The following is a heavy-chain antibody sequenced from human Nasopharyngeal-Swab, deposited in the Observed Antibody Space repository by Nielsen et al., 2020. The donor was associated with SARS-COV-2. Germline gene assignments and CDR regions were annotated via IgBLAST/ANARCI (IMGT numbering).Heavy chain of an antibody. J-gene: IGHJ3*02. Sequence: LSHTCAASGLTVSRNHMNWVRQAPGKGLEWVSVVYVNGTTSYADSVKGRFTISRDSSRNTLYLQMNGLIAGDTAVYFCAKDVQGDGYSLCDIWGQGTMVTVSS. CDR1: GLTVSRNH. D-gene: IGHD5-24*01. CDR2: VYVNGTT. V-gene: IGHV3-53*01. CDR3: AKDVQGDGYSLCDI.